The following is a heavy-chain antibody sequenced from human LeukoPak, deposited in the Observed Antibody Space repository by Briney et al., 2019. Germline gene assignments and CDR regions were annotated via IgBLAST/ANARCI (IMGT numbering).Heavy chain of an antibody. CDR2: IYTSGST. D-gene: IGHD6-6*01. Sequence: PSETLSLTCTVSGGSISSGSYYWSWIRQPAGKGLEWIGRIYTSGSTNYNPTLKSRVTISVDTSKNQFSLKLSSVTAADTAVYYCASMRPGLYSSSSGGEYWGQGTLVTVSS. CDR3: ASMRPGLYSSSSGGEY. J-gene: IGHJ4*02. V-gene: IGHV4-61*02. CDR1: GGSISSGSYY.